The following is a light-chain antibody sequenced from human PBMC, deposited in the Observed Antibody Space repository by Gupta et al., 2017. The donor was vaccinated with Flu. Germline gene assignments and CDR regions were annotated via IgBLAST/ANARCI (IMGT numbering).Light chain of an antibody. J-gene: IGKJ4*01. CDR1: QSISSY. V-gene: IGKV1-39*01. CDR3: QQSYNTPYT. Sequence: PSSLSAAGGDRVTITCRASQSISSYLNWYQQEPGKAPKLLIYAASTLQSGVTSSFSGSGSGTDFTLTISSLQPEDFATYYCQQSYNTPYTFGPGTKVEIK. CDR2: AAS.